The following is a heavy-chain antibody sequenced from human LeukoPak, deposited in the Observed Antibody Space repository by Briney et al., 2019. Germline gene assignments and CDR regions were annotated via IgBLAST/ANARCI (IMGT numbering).Heavy chain of an antibody. J-gene: IGHJ4*02. D-gene: IGHD1-26*01. CDR2: IYYSGST. V-gene: IGHV4-59*01. CDR3: AREIRYSGSYFSYFDY. Sequence: PSETLSLTCTVSGGSISSYYWSWIRQPPGKGLEWIGYIYYSGSTNYNPSLKSRVTISVDTSKNQFSLKLSSVTAADTAVYYCAREIRYSGSYFSYFDYWGQGTLVTVSS. CDR1: GGSISSYY.